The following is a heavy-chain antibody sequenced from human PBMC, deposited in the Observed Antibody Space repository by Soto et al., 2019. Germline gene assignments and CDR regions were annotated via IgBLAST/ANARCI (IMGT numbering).Heavy chain of an antibody. D-gene: IGHD6-6*01. J-gene: IGHJ5*02. CDR1: GYTFSSYG. CDR3: ARDVIAVRPGWFDP. Sequence: ASVKVSCKASGYTFSSYGISWVRQAPGQRLEWMGWISAYNGNTNYAQKFQGRVTMTTDTSTSTAYLELRGLRSDDTAVYYCARDVIAVRPGWFDPWGQGTLVTVSS. CDR2: ISAYNGNT. V-gene: IGHV1-18*01.